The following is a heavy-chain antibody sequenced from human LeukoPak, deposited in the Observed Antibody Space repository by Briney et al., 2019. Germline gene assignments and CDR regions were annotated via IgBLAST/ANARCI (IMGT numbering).Heavy chain of an antibody. CDR3: AREAENYYGMDV. CDR1: GFTFSSYG. Sequence: GGSLRLSCAASGFTFSSYGMNWVRQAPGKGLEWVAFIRYDGKSEFYADSVKGRITVSRDNSKNTLYLQMNSLRGEDTAVYYCAREAENYYGMDVWGQGTTVTVSS. CDR2: IRYDGKSE. J-gene: IGHJ6*02. V-gene: IGHV3-30*02.